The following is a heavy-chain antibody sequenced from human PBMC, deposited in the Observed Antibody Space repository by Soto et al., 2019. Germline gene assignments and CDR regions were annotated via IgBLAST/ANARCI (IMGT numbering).Heavy chain of an antibody. J-gene: IGHJ4*02. V-gene: IGHV4-59*01. Sequence: SETLSLTCTVSGGSISSYYWSWIRQPPGKGLEWIGYIYYSGSTNYNPSLKSRVTISVDTSKNQFSLKLSSVTAADTAVYYCARTIGGNSGEVDYWGQGTLVTVSS. D-gene: IGHD4-17*01. CDR1: GGSISSYY. CDR2: IYYSGST. CDR3: ARTIGGNSGEVDY.